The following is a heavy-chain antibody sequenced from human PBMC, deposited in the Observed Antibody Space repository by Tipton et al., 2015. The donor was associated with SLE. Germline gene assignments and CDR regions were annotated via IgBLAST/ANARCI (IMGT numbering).Heavy chain of an antibody. CDR2: VYNNENT. J-gene: IGHJ6*02. D-gene: IGHD1-26*01. Sequence: TLSLTCFVSGGSITSKSWWSWIRRPPGKGLEWIGNVYNNENTNYNPSLMSRITISIDTSENQFSLRLSSVTAADTAVYYCARGPKVGIYSNTLDVWGQGTTVTVSS. CDR3: ARGPKVGIYSNTLDV. CDR1: GGSITSKSW. V-gene: IGHV4-61*01.